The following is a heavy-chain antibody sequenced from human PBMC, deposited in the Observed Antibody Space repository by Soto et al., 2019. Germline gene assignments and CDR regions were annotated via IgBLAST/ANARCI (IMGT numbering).Heavy chain of an antibody. CDR3: ASGYYYDSSGYYSIY. Sequence: PSETLSLTCAVSGYSISSGYYWGWIRQPPGKGLEWIGSIYHSGSTYYNPSLKSRVTISVDTSKNQFSLKLSSVTAADTAVYYCASGYYYDSSGYYSIYWGQGTLVTV. CDR1: GYSISSGYY. V-gene: IGHV4-38-2*01. J-gene: IGHJ4*02. D-gene: IGHD3-22*01. CDR2: IYHSGST.